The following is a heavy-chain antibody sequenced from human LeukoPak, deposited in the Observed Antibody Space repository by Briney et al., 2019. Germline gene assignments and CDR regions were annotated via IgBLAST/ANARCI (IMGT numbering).Heavy chain of an antibody. CDR3: ARGYYDSSGPKSVEGQFDY. D-gene: IGHD3-22*01. V-gene: IGHV1-46*01. CDR1: GYTFTSYY. Sequence: ASVKVSCKASGYTFTSYYMHWVRQAPGQGLEWMGITNPSGGSTSYAQKFQGRVTMTRDMSTSTVYMELSSLRSEDTAVYYCARGYYDSSGPKSVEGQFDYWGQGTLVTVSS. J-gene: IGHJ4*02. CDR2: TNPSGGST.